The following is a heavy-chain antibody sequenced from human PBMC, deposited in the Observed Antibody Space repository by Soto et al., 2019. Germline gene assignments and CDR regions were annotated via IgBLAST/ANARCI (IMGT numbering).Heavy chain of an antibody. CDR3: ARWTGGPNYYFDY. CDR2: ISDSGSA. V-gene: IGHV4-59*01. Sequence: SETLSLTCTVSGDSISSYDWSWIRQPPGEGLEWIGYISDSGSATYNPSLRSRVTISVDTSNNQFSVKLSSVTAADTAVYYCARWTGGPNYYFDYWGQGTPVTVSS. CDR1: GDSISSYD. D-gene: IGHD3-16*01. J-gene: IGHJ4*02.